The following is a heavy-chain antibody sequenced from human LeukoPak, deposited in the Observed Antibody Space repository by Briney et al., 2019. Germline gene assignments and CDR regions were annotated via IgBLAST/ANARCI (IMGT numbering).Heavy chain of an antibody. CDR3: AKESLRVVPSATFDY. D-gene: IGHD2-2*01. V-gene: IGHV3-9*01. J-gene: IGHJ4*02. CDR2: ISWNSGSI. Sequence: GRSLRLSCAASGFTFDNYAMHWVRQAPGKGLEWVSGISWNSGSIGYADSVKGRFTISRDNSKNTLYLQMHSLRAEDTAVYYCAKESLRVVPSATFDYWGQGTLVTVSS. CDR1: GFTFDNYA.